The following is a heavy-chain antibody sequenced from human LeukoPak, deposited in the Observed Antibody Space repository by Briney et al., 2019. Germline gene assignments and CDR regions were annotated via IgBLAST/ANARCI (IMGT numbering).Heavy chain of an antibody. J-gene: IGHJ5*02. Sequence: GESLKISCKGSGYSFTSYWIGWVRQMPGKGLEWMGIIYPGDSDPRYSPSFQGQVTISVDQSISTAYLQWSSLKASDTAMYYCARSCSSYTCYNWFDPWGQGTLVTVSS. CDR3: ARSCSSYTCYNWFDP. CDR2: IYPGDSDP. V-gene: IGHV5-51*01. D-gene: IGHD2-2*02. CDR1: GYSFTSYW.